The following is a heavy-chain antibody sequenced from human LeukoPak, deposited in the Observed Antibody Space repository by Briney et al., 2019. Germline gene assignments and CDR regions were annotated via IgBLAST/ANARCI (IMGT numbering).Heavy chain of an antibody. J-gene: IGHJ4*02. CDR3: ARGPYPGSMFLDH. CDR2: IYSGGRT. D-gene: IGHD3-10*02. Sequence: GGSLRLSCAASGFTVSTNYMSWVRQAPGKGLEWVSVIYSGGRTYYADSVKGRFTISRDNAERSLYLQMNGLRAEDSAVYYCARGPYPGSMFLDHWGQGTLVTVSS. V-gene: IGHV3-53*01. CDR1: GFTVSTNY.